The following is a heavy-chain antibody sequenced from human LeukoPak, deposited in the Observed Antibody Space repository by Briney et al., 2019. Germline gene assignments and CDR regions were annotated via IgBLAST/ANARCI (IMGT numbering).Heavy chain of an antibody. CDR3: ARGRGYSYGYRYYYYGMDV. Sequence: ASETLSLTCAVYGGSFSGYYWSWIRQPPGKGLEWIGEINHSGSTNYNPSLKSRVTISVDTSKNQFSLKLSSVTAADTAVYYCARGRGYSYGYRYYYYGMDVWGQGTTVTVSS. CDR2: INHSGST. V-gene: IGHV4-34*01. J-gene: IGHJ6*02. D-gene: IGHD5-18*01. CDR1: GGSFSGYY.